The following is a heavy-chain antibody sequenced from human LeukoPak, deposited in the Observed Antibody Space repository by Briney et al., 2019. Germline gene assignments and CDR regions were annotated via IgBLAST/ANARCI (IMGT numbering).Heavy chain of an antibody. Sequence: PGASVKVSCKASGYTFTSYDINWVRQATGQGLEWMGWMNPNSGNTGYAQKFQGRVTMTRNTSISTAYMELSSLRSEDTAVYYCARVQTLHSGPLSGLAYWGQGTLVTVSS. D-gene: IGHD6-19*01. J-gene: IGHJ4*02. CDR3: ARVQTLHSGPLSGLAY. V-gene: IGHV1-8*01. CDR1: GYTFTSYD. CDR2: MNPNSGNT.